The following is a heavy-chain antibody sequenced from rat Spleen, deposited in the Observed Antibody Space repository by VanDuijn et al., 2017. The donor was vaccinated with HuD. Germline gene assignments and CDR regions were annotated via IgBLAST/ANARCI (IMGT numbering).Heavy chain of an antibody. J-gene: IGHJ2*01. D-gene: IGHD5-1*01. CDR2: IIYDGSRT. CDR3: ARQNWPYYFDY. CDR1: GFTFTDYA. V-gene: IGHV5-7*01. Sequence: EVQLVESGGGLVQPGRSLKLSCAASGFTFTDYAMYWFRQAPTKGLEWVATIIYDGSRTYYRDSVKGRFTISRDNTKSTLYLQMDSLGSEDTATYYCARQNWPYYFDYWGQGVMVTVSS.